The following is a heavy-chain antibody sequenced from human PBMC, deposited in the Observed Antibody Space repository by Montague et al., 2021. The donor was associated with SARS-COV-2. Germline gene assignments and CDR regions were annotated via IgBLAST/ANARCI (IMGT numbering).Heavy chain of an antibody. J-gene: IGHJ4*02. Sequence: SLRLSCAGSGFNISRNYMNWVRQAPGKGLEWVSVIFVGGGTDYADSVKGRFAISRHNSKTTVYLQMNSLRPEDTAVYYCARGAAARNWGPGTLVTVSS. D-gene: IGHD6-13*01. V-gene: IGHV3-53*04. CDR1: GFNISRNY. CDR2: IFVGGGT. CDR3: ARGAAARN.